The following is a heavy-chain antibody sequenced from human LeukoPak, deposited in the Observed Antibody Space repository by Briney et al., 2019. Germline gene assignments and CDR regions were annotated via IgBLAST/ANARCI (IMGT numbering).Heavy chain of an antibody. V-gene: IGHV1-2*02. Sequence: GASVKVSCKASGYTFTGYYMHWVRQAPGQGLEWMGWINPNSGGTNFARKFQGRVTMTRDTSISTAYMELSRLTSDDTALYYCARDFYSSGPTYGMDVWGQGTTVAVSS. CDR1: GYTFTGYY. CDR3: ARDFYSSGPTYGMDV. D-gene: IGHD6-19*01. CDR2: INPNSGGT. J-gene: IGHJ6*02.